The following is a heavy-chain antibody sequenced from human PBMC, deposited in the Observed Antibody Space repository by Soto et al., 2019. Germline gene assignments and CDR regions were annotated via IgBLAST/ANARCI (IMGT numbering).Heavy chain of an antibody. CDR3: AKGKGIVTTIAGKNGMDV. Sequence: QVQLQQWGAGLLKPSETLSLTCAVYGGSFSGYYWRWIRQSPGKGLEWIGEINHSGNTNNNPSLKSRGTISVDTSKNQLSLKLSSVTAADTAVYYCAKGKGIVTTIAGKNGMDVWGQGTTVTGSS. V-gene: IGHV4-34*04. CDR2: INHSGNT. D-gene: IGHD5-12*01. J-gene: IGHJ6*02. CDR1: GGSFSGYY.